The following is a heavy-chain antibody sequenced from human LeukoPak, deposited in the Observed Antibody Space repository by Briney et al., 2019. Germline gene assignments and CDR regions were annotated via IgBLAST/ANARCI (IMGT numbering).Heavy chain of an antibody. CDR1: GFTLSSYS. D-gene: IGHD2-2*01. J-gene: IGHJ6*03. Sequence: PGGSLRLSCAASGFTLSSYSMNWVRQAPGKGLEWVSSISRSSAYIYYADSVKGRFTISRDNAKNSLYLQMNSLRAEDTAVYYCAREKEGYCSRTSCYLDYYYYYMDVWGKGTTVTISS. CDR3: AREKEGYCSRTSCYLDYYYYYMDV. V-gene: IGHV3-21*01. CDR2: ISRSSAYI.